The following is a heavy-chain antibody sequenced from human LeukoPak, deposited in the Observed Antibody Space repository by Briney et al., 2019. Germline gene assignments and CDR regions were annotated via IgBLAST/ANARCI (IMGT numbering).Heavy chain of an antibody. CDR1: GFTFNTYW. CDR3: ARGGSGWYEGDY. J-gene: IGHJ4*02. CDR2: ISSSSSYI. D-gene: IGHD6-19*01. V-gene: IGHV3-21*01. Sequence: GGSLRLSCGASGFTFNTYWLHWARQAPGKGLEWVSFISSSSSYIYYADSVKGRFTISRDNAKNSLYLQMNSLRAEDTAVYYCARGGSGWYEGDYWGQGTLVTVSS.